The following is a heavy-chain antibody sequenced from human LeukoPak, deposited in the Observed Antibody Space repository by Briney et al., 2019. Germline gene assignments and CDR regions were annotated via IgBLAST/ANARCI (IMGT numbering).Heavy chain of an antibody. CDR3: ARGRVAARGFDY. CDR2: INHSGST. D-gene: IGHD6-6*01. Sequence: SETLSLTCAVYGGSFSGYYWSWIRQPPGKGLEWIGEINHSGSTNYNPSLKSRVTISVGTSKNQFSLKLSSVTAADTAVYYCARGRVAARGFDYWGQGTLVTVSS. V-gene: IGHV4-34*01. J-gene: IGHJ4*02. CDR1: GGSFSGYY.